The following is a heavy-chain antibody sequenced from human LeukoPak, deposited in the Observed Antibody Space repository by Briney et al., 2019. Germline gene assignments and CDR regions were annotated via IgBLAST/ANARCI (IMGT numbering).Heavy chain of an antibody. D-gene: IGHD2-2*01. V-gene: IGHV3-33*06. CDR3: AKDRNIVIIPAAIEGFDY. J-gene: IGHJ4*02. CDR2: IWNDGSKK. CDR1: GFPFSSYG. Sequence: PGGSLRLSCAASGFPFSSYGMHWVRQAPGKGLEWVAVIWNDGSKKLYADSAKGRFTVSRDNHKNVVFLQMNTLRVDDTAVYYCAKDRNIVIIPAAIEGFDYWGLGTLVTVAS.